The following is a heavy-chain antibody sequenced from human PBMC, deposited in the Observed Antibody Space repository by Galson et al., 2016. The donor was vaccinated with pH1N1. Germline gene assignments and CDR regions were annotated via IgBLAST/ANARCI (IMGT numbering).Heavy chain of an antibody. V-gene: IGHV3-9*01. J-gene: IGHJ4*02. Sequence: SLRLSCAASGFAFDDFAMHWVRHVPGKGLEWVSGTSWNSNSIGYADSVKARFTISRDSAKKSLFLQMNSLRVEDTALYYCAKGAGRYYFGSGSFNYWGQGTQVTVSS. CDR2: TSWNSNSI. D-gene: IGHD3-10*01. CDR3: AKGAGRYYFGSGSFNY. CDR1: GFAFDDFA.